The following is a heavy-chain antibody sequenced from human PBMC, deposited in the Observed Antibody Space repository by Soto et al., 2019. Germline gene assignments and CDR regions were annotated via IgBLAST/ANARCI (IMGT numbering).Heavy chain of an antibody. CDR1: GGSVTTGSYN. CDR3: ARDGQGMDV. V-gene: IGHV4-61*01. CDR2: IFFTGIT. Sequence: QVQLQASGPGLVRPSATLSLPCTVSGGSVTTGSYNWSWIRRTPGKVLEWIGNIFFTGITHYNPSLNNRVTMSVDTSKNQFSLTVTSVTAADTAVYYCARDGQGMDVWGQGTTGTVSS. J-gene: IGHJ6*02.